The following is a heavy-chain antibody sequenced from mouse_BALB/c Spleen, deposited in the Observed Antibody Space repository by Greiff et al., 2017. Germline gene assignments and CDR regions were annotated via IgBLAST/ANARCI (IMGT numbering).Heavy chain of an antibody. V-gene: IGHV5-12-1*01. Sequence: EVKVVESGGGLVKPGGSLKLSCAASGFAFSSYDMSWVRQTPEKRLEWVAYISSGGGSTYYPDTVKGRFTISRDNAKNTLYLQMSSLKSEDTAMYYCARHRAYGSRHGFAYWRQGTLVTVSA. J-gene: IGHJ3*01. CDR2: ISSGGGST. CDR3: ARHRAYGSRHGFAY. CDR1: GFAFSSYD. D-gene: IGHD1-1*01.